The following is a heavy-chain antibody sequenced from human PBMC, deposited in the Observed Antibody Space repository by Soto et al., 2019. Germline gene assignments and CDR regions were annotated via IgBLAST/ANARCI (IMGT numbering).Heavy chain of an antibody. CDR2: IYPSGST. CDR1: GGSISPSHW. J-gene: IGHJ4*02. D-gene: IGHD3-22*01. CDR3: ARDEGRCLITGCFPLAY. V-gene: IGHV4-4*02. Sequence: QVQLQESGPGLVKPSGTLSLTCAVSGGSISPSHWWSWVRRPPGKGLEWIGEIYPSGSTNYNPSLESRVSISLDKSQNQFSQTLSSVTAADTAVYYCARDEGRCLITGCFPLAYWGQGLLGTVSS.